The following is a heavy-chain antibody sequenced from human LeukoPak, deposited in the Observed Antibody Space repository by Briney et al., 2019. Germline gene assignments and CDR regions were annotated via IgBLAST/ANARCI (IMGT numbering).Heavy chain of an antibody. CDR2: ISSSGDTI. D-gene: IGHD3-22*01. CDR3: AKDRAMIVVVPPFDY. V-gene: IGHV3-11*01. J-gene: IGHJ4*02. Sequence: GGSLRLSCAASGLTFSDFYMSWIRQAPGKGLEWVSHISSSGDTIYYADSVKGRFTISRDNSKNTLYLQMNSLRAEDTAVYYCAKDRAMIVVVPPFDYWGQGTLVTVSS. CDR1: GLTFSDFY.